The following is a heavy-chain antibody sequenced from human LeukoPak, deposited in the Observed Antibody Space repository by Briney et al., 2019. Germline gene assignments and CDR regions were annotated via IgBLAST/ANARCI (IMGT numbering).Heavy chain of an antibody. D-gene: IGHD6-13*01. CDR3: ARGARSSSSWRLGNWFDP. Sequence: NPSETLSLTCAVYGGSFSGYYWSWIRQPPGKGLEWIGEINHSGSTNYSPSLKSRVTISVDTSKNQFSLKLSSVTAADTAVYYCARGARSSSSWRLGNWFDPWGQGTLVTVSS. CDR1: GGSFSGYY. V-gene: IGHV4-34*01. J-gene: IGHJ5*02. CDR2: INHSGST.